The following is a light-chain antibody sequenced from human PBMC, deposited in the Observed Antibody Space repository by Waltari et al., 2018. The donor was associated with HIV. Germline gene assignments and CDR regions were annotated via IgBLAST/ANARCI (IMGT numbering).Light chain of an antibody. CDR1: SSNIGSNT. CDR3: AAWDDSLNGPV. CDR2: SHN. J-gene: IGLJ3*02. V-gene: IGLV1-44*01. Sequence: QSVLTQQPSASGTPGQRVTISCSGSSSNIGSNTVNWYQQLPGTATKLLLYSHNQRPAGVPDRFAGSKAGTSASRAISGLQSEDEADYYGAAWDDSLNGPVFGGGTKLTVL.